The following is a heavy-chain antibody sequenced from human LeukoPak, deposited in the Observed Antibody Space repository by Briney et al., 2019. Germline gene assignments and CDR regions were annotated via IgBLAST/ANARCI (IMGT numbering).Heavy chain of an antibody. J-gene: IGHJ3*02. CDR1: GFTFSSYG. V-gene: IGHV3-30*02. CDR3: AKDQGYCSSTSCYRWNAFDI. CDR2: IRYDGSNK. Sequence: GGSLRLSCAASGFTFSSYGMHWVRQAPGKGLEWVAFIRYDGSNKYYADSVKGRFTISRDNSKNTLYLQMNSLRAEDTAVYYCAKDQGYCSSTSCYRWNAFDIWGQGTMVTVSS. D-gene: IGHD2-2*02.